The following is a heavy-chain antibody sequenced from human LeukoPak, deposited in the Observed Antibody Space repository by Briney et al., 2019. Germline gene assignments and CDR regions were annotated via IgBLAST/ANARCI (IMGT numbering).Heavy chain of an antibody. Sequence: SGGSLRLSCAASGFTFSSYNMNWVRQAPGKGLEWVSSISSSSSYIYYADSVKGRFTISRDNAKNSLYLQMNSLRAEDTAVYYCARGGDGGDYDILTGYYMDVWGKGTTVTVSS. D-gene: IGHD3-9*01. CDR2: ISSSSSYI. V-gene: IGHV3-21*01. CDR3: ARGGDGGDYDILTGYYMDV. CDR1: GFTFSSYN. J-gene: IGHJ6*03.